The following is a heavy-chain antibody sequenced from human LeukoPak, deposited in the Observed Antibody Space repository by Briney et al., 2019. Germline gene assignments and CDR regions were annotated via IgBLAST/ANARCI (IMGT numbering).Heavy chain of an antibody. CDR1: GGSIRSSSYY. CDR2: IYYSGST. Sequence: PSETLSLTCTVSGGSIRSSSYYWGWIRQPPGKGLEWIGSIYYSGSTYYNPSLKSRVPISADTSKNQFSLKLSSVTAADTAVYYCATRSELYSYYYMDVWGKGTTVTISS. J-gene: IGHJ6*03. CDR3: ATRSELYSYYYMDV. V-gene: IGHV4-39*01. D-gene: IGHD1-26*01.